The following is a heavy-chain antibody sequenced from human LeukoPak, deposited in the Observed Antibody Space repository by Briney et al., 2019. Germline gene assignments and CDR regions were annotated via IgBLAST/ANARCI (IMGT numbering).Heavy chain of an antibody. D-gene: IGHD4-23*01. V-gene: IGHV4-59*01. CDR1: GGSIKNYC. CDR3: VRDAHGGNSQFAY. Sequence: PSETLSLTCTVSGGSIKNYCWSWIRQPPGKGLEWVGYIYYNGLTRYNPSLQGRVTISLDTSKSQFSLKLTSVTAADTAVYFCVRDAHGGNSQFAYWGQGALVTVFS. CDR2: IYYNGLT. J-gene: IGHJ4*02.